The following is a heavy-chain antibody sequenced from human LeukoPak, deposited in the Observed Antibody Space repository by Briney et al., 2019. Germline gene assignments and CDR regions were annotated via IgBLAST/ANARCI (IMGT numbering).Heavy chain of an antibody. D-gene: IGHD3-9*01. CDR2: IKEDGSEV. Sequence: GGSLRLSCAASGFTFSNFWMSWVRQAPGKGLEWVANIKEDGSEVYYVGSVRGRFTISRDNAKNSLYLQMNSLRAEDTAVYYCARERRYYDILTGYFLYYFDYWGQGTLVTVSS. V-gene: IGHV3-7*01. CDR3: ARERRYYDILTGYFLYYFDY. J-gene: IGHJ4*02. CDR1: GFTFSNFW.